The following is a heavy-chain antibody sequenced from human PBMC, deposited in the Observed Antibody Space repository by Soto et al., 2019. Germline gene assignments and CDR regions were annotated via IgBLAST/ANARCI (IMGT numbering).Heavy chain of an antibody. J-gene: IGHJ4*02. CDR1: GGSLNNYY. V-gene: IGHV4-59*01. CDR2: IYYTGTT. D-gene: IGHD3-10*01. Sequence: SETLSLTCTVSGGSLNNYYWSWIRLAPGKGLEWIGYIYYTGTTKYNASLKSRVTMSVDASNNEFSLKMTSMTAADTAIYYCARDSSNYAFDYWGQGTQVT. CDR3: ARDSSNYAFDY.